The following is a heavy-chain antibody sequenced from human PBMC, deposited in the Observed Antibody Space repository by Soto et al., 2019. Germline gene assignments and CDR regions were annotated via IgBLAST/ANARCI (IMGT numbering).Heavy chain of an antibody. CDR2: IYYSGST. Sequence: QVQLQESGPGLVKPSETLSLTCTVSGGSISSYYWSWIRQPPGKGLEWIGYIYYSGSTNYNPSLQSRVTISGDTSKNQFSLKLSSVTAADTAVYYWARAYYGILTGTPGGMDVWGQGTTVTVSS. CDR1: GGSISSYY. D-gene: IGHD3-9*01. V-gene: IGHV4-59*01. J-gene: IGHJ6*02. CDR3: ARAYYGILTGTPGGMDV.